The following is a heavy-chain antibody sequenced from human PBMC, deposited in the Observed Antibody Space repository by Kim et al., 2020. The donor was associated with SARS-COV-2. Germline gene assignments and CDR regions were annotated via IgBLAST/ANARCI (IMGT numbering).Heavy chain of an antibody. CDR1: GGSISSSSYY. Sequence: SETLSLTCTVSGGSISSSSYYWGWIRQPPGKGLEWIGSIYYSGSTYYNPSLKSRVTISVDTSKNQFSLKLSSVTAADTAVYYCARHHVSDTWFDPWGQGTLVTVSS. CDR3: ARHHVSDTWFDP. V-gene: IGHV4-39*01. CDR2: IYYSGST. J-gene: IGHJ5*02.